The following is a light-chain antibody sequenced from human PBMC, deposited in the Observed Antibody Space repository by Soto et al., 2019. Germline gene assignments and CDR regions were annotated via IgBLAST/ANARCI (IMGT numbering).Light chain of an antibody. CDR3: QTWGTDIVV. Sequence: QPVLTQSPSASASLGASVKLTCTLSSGHSSYAIAWHQQQPEKGPRYLMKLNSDGSHSKGDGIPDRFSGSSSGAERYLIISSLQSEDEADYYCQTWGTDIVVFGGGTKLTVL. V-gene: IGLV4-69*01. CDR2: LNSDGSH. CDR1: SGHSSYA. J-gene: IGLJ2*01.